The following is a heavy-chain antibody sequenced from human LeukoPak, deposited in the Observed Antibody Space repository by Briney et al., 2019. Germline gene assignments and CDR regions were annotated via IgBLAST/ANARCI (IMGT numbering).Heavy chain of an antibody. CDR3: ARIVRGNYYHMDV. V-gene: IGHV3-48*04. Sequence: GGSLRLSCAASGFTFSSYWMSWVRQAPGKGLEWVSYTSSSSSTIYYADSVKGRFTISRDNAKNSLYLQMNSLRAEDTAVYYCARIVRGNYYHMDVWGKGTTVTVSS. J-gene: IGHJ6*03. D-gene: IGHD3-10*02. CDR1: GFTFSSYW. CDR2: TSSSSSTI.